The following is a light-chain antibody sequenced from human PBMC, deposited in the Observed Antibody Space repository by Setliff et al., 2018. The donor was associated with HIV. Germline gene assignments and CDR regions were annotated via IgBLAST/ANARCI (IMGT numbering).Light chain of an antibody. J-gene: IGLJ1*01. V-gene: IGLV2-14*03. CDR1: SSDVGGYNY. CDR3: SSYTSTSTLLV. Sequence: QSALTQPASVSGSPGQSITISCTGTSSDVGGYNYVSWYQQHPGKAPKLRIYDVSNRPSGVSNRFSGSKSGNTASLTIPGLQAEDEADYYCSSYTSTSTLLVFGTGTKGTVL. CDR2: DVS.